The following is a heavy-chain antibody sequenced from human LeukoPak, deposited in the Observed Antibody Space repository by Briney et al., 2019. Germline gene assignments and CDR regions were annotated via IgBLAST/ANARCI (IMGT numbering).Heavy chain of an antibody. CDR3: AKDFLICYSANFDY. CDR1: GFTFRSHA. Sequence: GGSLRLSCVGSGFTFRSHAMSWVRQAPEKGLEFVSGIYENGGTTYYADSVKGRFSISRDNSKNTLYLQMDSLRGEDTAVYYCAKDFLICYSANFDYWGQGALVTVSS. V-gene: IGHV3-23*01. J-gene: IGHJ4*02. CDR2: IYENGGTT. D-gene: IGHD2-21*01.